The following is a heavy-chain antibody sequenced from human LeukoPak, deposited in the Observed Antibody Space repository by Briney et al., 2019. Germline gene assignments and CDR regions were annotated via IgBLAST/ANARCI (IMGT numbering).Heavy chain of an antibody. Sequence: SETLSLTCAVYGGSFGGYYWSWIRQPPGKGLEWIGEINHSGSTNYNPSLKSRVTISVDTSKNQFSLKLSSVTAADTAVYYCALDRRRGFDYWGQGTLVTVSS. CDR3: ALDRRRGFDY. J-gene: IGHJ4*02. D-gene: IGHD1-1*01. CDR1: GGSFGGYY. V-gene: IGHV4-34*01. CDR2: INHSGST.